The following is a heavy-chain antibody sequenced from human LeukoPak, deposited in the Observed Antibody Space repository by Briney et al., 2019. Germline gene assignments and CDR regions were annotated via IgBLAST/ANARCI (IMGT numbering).Heavy chain of an antibody. J-gene: IGHJ4*02. D-gene: IGHD3-9*01. V-gene: IGHV3-23*01. CDR2: ISGSGGST. CDR1: GFTFSSYA. CDR3: ARESQGGLRYFDWHFDY. Sequence: GGSLRLSCAASGFTFSSYAMSWVRQAPGKGLEWVSAISGSGGSTYYADSVKGRFTISRDNSKNTLYLQMNSLRAEDTAVYYCARESQGGLRYFDWHFDYWGQGTLVTVSS.